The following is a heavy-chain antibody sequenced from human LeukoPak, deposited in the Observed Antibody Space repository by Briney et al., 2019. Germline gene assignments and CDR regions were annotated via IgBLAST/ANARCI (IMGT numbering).Heavy chain of an antibody. CDR1: GGSFSGYY. Sequence: SETLSLTCAVYGGSFSGYYWSWIRQPPGKGLEWIGEINHSGSTNYNPPLKSRVTISVDTSKNQFSLKLSSVTAADTAVYYCASPAPYSSYDFWSGYSDAFDIWGQGTMVTVSS. CDR2: INHSGST. D-gene: IGHD3-3*01. J-gene: IGHJ3*02. CDR3: ASPAPYSSYDFWSGYSDAFDI. V-gene: IGHV4-34*01.